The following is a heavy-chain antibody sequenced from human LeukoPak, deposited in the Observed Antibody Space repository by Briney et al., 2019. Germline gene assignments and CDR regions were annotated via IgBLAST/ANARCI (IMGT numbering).Heavy chain of an antibody. J-gene: IGHJ3*02. CDR2: ISYDGSSK. D-gene: IGHD3-10*01. V-gene: IGHV3-30-3*01. Sequence: GGSLRLSCAASGFTFSSYAMHWVRQAPDKGLEWVAVISYDGSSKYYADSVKGRFTISRDNSKNTLYLQMNSLRAEDTAVYYCARDRAGFLDAFDIWGQGTMVTVSS. CDR3: ARDRAGFLDAFDI. CDR1: GFTFSSYA.